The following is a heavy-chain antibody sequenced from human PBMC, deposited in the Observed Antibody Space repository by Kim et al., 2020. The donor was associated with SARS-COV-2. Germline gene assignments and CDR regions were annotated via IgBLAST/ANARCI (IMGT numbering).Heavy chain of an antibody. CDR2: EK. V-gene: IGHV3-7*03. Sequence: EKYYGESVKGRFTTSRDNAKDSLYLQRNSLRAEDTAVYYCARAFSGGRFDYWGQGILVIVSS. CDR3: ARAFSGGRFDY. J-gene: IGHJ4*02. D-gene: IGHD6-19*01.